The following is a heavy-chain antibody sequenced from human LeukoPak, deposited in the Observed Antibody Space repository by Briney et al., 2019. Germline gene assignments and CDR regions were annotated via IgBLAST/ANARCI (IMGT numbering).Heavy chain of an antibody. CDR3: ARGTTIIVPIFDH. Sequence: GGSLRLSCAASGFTFNDYSISWIRQAPGKGLEWLSNIRFTDNKISYADSVKGRFTISRDDAKSSLSLQMDSLRAEDTAVYYCARGTTIIVPIFDHWGQGTLVTVSS. D-gene: IGHD1-26*01. V-gene: IGHV3-11*01. CDR2: IRFTDNKI. J-gene: IGHJ4*02. CDR1: GFTFNDYS.